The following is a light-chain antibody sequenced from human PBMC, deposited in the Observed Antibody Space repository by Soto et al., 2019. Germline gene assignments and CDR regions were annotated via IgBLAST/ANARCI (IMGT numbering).Light chain of an antibody. CDR3: HYYNTWLPRFT. Sequence: MTQSPSTLAASVGDRVTITCRASQSISSWLAWYQQKPGQAPRLLIYNASTRATAVPARFSGGGSVTEFSLTISSLQSDDVGVYCCHYYNTWLPRFTFGPGTKVDIK. J-gene: IGKJ3*01. CDR2: NAS. V-gene: IGKV3-15*01. CDR1: QSISSW.